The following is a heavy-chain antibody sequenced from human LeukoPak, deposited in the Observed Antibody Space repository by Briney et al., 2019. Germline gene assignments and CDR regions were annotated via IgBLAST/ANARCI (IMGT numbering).Heavy chain of an antibody. Sequence: PSETLSLTCTVSGGSISSYYWSWIRQPPGKGLEWIGYIYYSGSTNYNPSLKSRVTISVDTSKNQFSLKLSSVTAADTAVYYCARAYDSSGYLFDYWGQGTLVTVSS. CDR2: IYYSGST. J-gene: IGHJ4*02. CDR1: GGSISSYY. V-gene: IGHV4-59*01. D-gene: IGHD3-22*01. CDR3: ARAYDSSGYLFDY.